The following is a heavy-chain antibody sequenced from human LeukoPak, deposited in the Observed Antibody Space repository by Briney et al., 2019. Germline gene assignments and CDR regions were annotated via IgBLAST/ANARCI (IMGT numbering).Heavy chain of an antibody. CDR2: INHSGST. Sequence: SETLSLTCAVYGGSFSGYYWSWIRQPPGKGLEWIGEINHSGSTNYNPSLKSRVTISVDKSKNQFSLKLSSVTAADTAVYYCATTMVRGVTRRFDPWGQGTLVTVSS. CDR3: ATTMVRGVTRRFDP. V-gene: IGHV4-34*01. D-gene: IGHD3-10*01. CDR1: GGSFSGYY. J-gene: IGHJ5*02.